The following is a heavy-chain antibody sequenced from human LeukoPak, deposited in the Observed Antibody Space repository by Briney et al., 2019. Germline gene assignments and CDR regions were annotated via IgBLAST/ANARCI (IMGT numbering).Heavy chain of an antibody. J-gene: IGHJ4*02. V-gene: IGHV1-3*01. Sequence: ASVKVSCKASEYTFTDYAINWVRQAPGQRLEWMGWINAGNGNTKYSQRFQGRVTITRDTFASTAYMELSSLTSEDTAVYYCERGRWSATTASYYLDFWGQGTLVTVSS. CDR1: EYTFTDYA. D-gene: IGHD5-24*01. CDR3: ERGRWSATTASYYLDF. CDR2: INAGNGNT.